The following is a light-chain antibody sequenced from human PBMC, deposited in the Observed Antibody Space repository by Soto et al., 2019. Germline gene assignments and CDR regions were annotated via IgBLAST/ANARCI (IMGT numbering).Light chain of an antibody. Sequence: DIQMTQSPSSLSAFEGDRVTITCRASQSISKNLAWYQQKPGKVPTLLIYAASILKSGVPSRFSGSESGTDFTLTISSLQPEDVATYYCQKYDSAPLTFGGGTKV. J-gene: IGKJ4*01. CDR3: QKYDSAPLT. CDR1: QSISKN. CDR2: AAS. V-gene: IGKV1-27*01.